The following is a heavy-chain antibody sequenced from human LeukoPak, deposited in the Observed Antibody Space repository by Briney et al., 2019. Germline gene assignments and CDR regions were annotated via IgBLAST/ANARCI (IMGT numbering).Heavy chain of an antibody. V-gene: IGHV3-21*01. CDR2: ISSSSSYI. D-gene: IGHD1-26*01. J-gene: IGHJ4*02. CDR1: GFTFSSYA. CDR3: ARVDSGSLSY. Sequence: PGGSLRLSCAASGFTFSSYAMHWVRQAPGKGLEWVSSISSSSSYIYYADSVKGRFTISRDNAKNSLYLQMNSLRAEDTAVYYCARVDSGSLSYWGQGTLVTVSS.